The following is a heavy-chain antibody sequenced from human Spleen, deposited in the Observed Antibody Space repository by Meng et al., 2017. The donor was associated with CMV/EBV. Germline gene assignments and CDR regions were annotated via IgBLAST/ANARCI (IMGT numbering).Heavy chain of an antibody. J-gene: IGHJ4*02. CDR2: ISGGST. D-gene: IGHD3-10*01. V-gene: IGHV3-38-3*01. CDR3: AKLDPNYGSGSIGY. CDR1: GFTFSSYK. Sequence: GESLKISCVVSGFTFSSYKMEWVRQAPGKGLEWVSSISGGSTYYADSRKGRFTISRDNSKNTLYLQMNSLRAEDTAVYYCAKLDPNYGSGSIGYWGQGTLVTVSS.